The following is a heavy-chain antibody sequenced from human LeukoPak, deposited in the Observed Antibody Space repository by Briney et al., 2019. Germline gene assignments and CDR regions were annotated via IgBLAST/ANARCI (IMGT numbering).Heavy chain of an antibody. CDR1: GFTFSSYW. V-gene: IGHV3-7*01. CDR3: ARNSGYDFSFDY. Sequence: PGGSLRLSCAASGFTFSSYWMSWVRQAPGKGLEWVANIKQDGSEKYYVDSVKGRFTISSDNDKNSLYLQMNSLRAEDTAVYYCARNSGYDFSFDYWGQGTLVTVSS. CDR2: IKQDGSEK. D-gene: IGHD5-12*01. J-gene: IGHJ4*02.